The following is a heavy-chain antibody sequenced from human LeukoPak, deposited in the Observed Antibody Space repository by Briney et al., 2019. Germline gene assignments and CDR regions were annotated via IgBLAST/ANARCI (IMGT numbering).Heavy chain of an antibody. Sequence: EPGGSLRLSCAASGFTFSSYAMSWVRQAPGKGLEWVSAISGSGGSTYYADSVKGRFTISRDNSKNTLYLQMNSLRAEDTAVYYCAKDKGYYYDSSGYSDAFDIWGQGTTVTVSS. D-gene: IGHD3-22*01. CDR3: AKDKGYYYDSSGYSDAFDI. J-gene: IGHJ3*02. V-gene: IGHV3-23*01. CDR1: GFTFSSYA. CDR2: ISGSGGST.